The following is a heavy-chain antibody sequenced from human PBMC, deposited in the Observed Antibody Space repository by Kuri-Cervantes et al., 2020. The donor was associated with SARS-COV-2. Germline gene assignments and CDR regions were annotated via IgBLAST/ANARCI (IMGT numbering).Heavy chain of an antibody. D-gene: IGHD3-10*01. CDR3: ARVPSITMVRGANSYGMDV. Sequence: GESLKISCAASGFTFSSYWMHWVRQAPGKGLVWVSRINSDGSSTSYADSVKGRFTIPRDNAKNTLYLQMNSLRAEDTAVYYCARVPSITMVRGANSYGMDVWGQETTVTVSS. CDR2: INSDGSST. J-gene: IGHJ6*02. V-gene: IGHV3-74*01. CDR1: GFTFSSYW.